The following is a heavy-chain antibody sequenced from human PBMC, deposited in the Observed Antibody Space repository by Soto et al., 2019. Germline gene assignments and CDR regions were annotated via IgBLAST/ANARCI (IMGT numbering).Heavy chain of an antibody. Sequence: PGGSLRLSCAASGFTFSSYGMHWVRQAPGKGLEWVAVIWYDGSNKYYADSVKGRFTISRDNSKNTLYLQMNSLRAEDTAVYYCARDHGDSSGYYYEFDYWGQGTLVTVSS. CDR2: IWYDGSNK. CDR3: ARDHGDSSGYYYEFDY. CDR1: GFTFSSYG. V-gene: IGHV3-33*01. D-gene: IGHD3-22*01. J-gene: IGHJ4*02.